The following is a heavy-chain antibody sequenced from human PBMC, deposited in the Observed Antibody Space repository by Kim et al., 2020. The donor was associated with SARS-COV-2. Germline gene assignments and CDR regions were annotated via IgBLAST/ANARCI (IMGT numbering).Heavy chain of an antibody. V-gene: IGHV3-64D*09. CDR2: ISSNGGST. Sequence: GGSLRLSCSASGFTFSSYAMHWVRQAPGKGLEYVSAISSNGGSTYYADSVKGRFTISRDNSKNTLYLQMSSLRAEDTAVYYCVKESSIDSSAPHAFDIWGQGTMVTVSS. CDR3: VKESSIDSSAPHAFDI. J-gene: IGHJ3*02. CDR1: GFTFSSYA. D-gene: IGHD3-22*01.